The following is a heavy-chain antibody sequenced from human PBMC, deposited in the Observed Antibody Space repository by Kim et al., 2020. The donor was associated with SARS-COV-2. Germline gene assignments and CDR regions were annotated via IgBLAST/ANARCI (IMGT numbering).Heavy chain of an antibody. Sequence: YEQSFRGRVTITEDESTRTAYMELSSLRSEDAAVYYCARAFGSGGYYQPYWGQGTLVTVSS. D-gene: IGHD3-22*01. CDR3: ARAFGSGGYYQPY. V-gene: IGHV1-69*01. J-gene: IGHJ4*02.